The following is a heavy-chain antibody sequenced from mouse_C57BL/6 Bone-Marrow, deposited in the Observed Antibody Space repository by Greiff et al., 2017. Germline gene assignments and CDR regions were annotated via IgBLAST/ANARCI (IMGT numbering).Heavy chain of an antibody. D-gene: IGHD1-1*01. CDR3: TSITTVVDAY. Sequence: DVKLVESGAELVRPGASVKLSCTASGFNIKDDYMHWVKQRPEQGLEWIGWIDPENGDTEYASKFQGKATITADTSSNTAYLQLSSLTSEDPAVYYCTSITTVVDAYWGQGTLVTVSA. CDR1: GFNIKDDY. J-gene: IGHJ3*01. CDR2: IDPENGDT. V-gene: IGHV14-4*01.